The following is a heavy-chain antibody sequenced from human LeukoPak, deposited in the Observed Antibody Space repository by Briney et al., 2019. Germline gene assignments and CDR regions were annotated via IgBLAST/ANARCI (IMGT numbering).Heavy chain of an antibody. Sequence: ASVKVSCKATGYTFTSYYMHWVRQAPGQGLEWMGLINPSGGSTSYAQKFQGRVTVTRDTSTSTVYMELSSLRSEDTAVYYCARGGCSRGSCYLLDHWGQGTLVTVSS. CDR1: GYTFTSYY. CDR2: INPSGGST. D-gene: IGHD2-15*01. V-gene: IGHV1-46*01. J-gene: IGHJ4*02. CDR3: ARGGCSRGSCYLLDH.